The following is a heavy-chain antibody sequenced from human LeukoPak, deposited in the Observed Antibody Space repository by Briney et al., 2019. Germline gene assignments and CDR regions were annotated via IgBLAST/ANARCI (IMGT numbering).Heavy chain of an antibody. CDR2: INAGNGNT. CDR3: ARSDIVVVPAAITWFDP. Sequence: ASVKVSCTASGYTFTSYAMHWVRQAPGQRLEWMGWINAGNGNTKYSQKFQGRVTITRDTSASTAYMELSSLRSEDTAVYYCARSDIVVVPAAITWFDPWGQGTLVTVSS. D-gene: IGHD2-2*01. J-gene: IGHJ5*02. V-gene: IGHV1-3*01. CDR1: GYTFTSYA.